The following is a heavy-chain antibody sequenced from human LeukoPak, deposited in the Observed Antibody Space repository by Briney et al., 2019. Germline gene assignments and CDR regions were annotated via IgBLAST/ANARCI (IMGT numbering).Heavy chain of an antibody. J-gene: IGHJ4*02. V-gene: IGHV3-21*01. Sequence: GGSLRLSCAASGFTFSSYSMNWVRQAPGKGLEWVSSISSSSSYIYYADSVKGRFTISRDNAKNSLYLQMNSLRAEDTAVYYCARDDGEWLALSNWGQGTLVTVSS. CDR1: GFTFSSYS. D-gene: IGHD5-12*01. CDR3: ARDDGEWLALSN. CDR2: ISSSSSYI.